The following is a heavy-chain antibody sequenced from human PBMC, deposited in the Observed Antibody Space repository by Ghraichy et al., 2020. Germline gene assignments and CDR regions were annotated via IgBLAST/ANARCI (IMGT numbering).Heavy chain of an antibody. CDR2: IKRDGSEI. D-gene: IGHD3-22*01. Sequence: GGSLRLSCSASGFTFNAYWMSWVRQAPGKGLEWVAYIKRDGSEIFYVDSVKGRFTLSRDNAKNSLYLQMNSLRAEDTAVYYCARGDYYDYSGYWVDAFDIWGQGTMVTVSS. CDR1: GFTFNAYW. J-gene: IGHJ3*02. CDR3: ARGDYYDYSGYWVDAFDI. V-gene: IGHV3-7*04.